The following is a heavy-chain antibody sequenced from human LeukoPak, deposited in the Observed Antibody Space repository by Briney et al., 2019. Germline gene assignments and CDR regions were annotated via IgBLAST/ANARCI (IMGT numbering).Heavy chain of an antibody. Sequence: GGSLRLSCAASGFTFSSYGMHWVRQAPGKGLEWVAVIWYDGSNKYYADSVKGRFTISRDNSKNTLYLQMNSLRAEDTAVYYCARGGRRQQLVQGSAFDIWGQGTMVTVSS. CDR3: ARGGRRQQLVQGSAFDI. CDR1: GFTFSSYG. CDR2: IWYDGSNK. D-gene: IGHD6-13*01. V-gene: IGHV3-33*01. J-gene: IGHJ3*02.